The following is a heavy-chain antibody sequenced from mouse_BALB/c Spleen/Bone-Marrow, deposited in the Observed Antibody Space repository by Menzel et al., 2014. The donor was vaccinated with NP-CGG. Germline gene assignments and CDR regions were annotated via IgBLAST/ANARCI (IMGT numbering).Heavy chain of an antibody. V-gene: IGHV5-6-3*01. Sequence: DVQLVESGGGLVQPGGSLKLSCVASGFTFSSYGMSWVRQTPDKRLELVATINNNGGSTYYPDSVKGQFTISRDNAKNTLYLQMSSLKSEDTAMYYYARVYGWYFDVWGAGTTVTVSS. CDR1: GFTFSSYG. CDR3: ARVYGWYFDV. J-gene: IGHJ1*01. D-gene: IGHD1-1*01. CDR2: INNNGGST.